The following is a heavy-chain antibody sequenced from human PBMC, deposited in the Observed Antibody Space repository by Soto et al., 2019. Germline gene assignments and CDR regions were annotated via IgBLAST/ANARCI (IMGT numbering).Heavy chain of an antibody. J-gene: IGHJ5*01. CDR3: AGHRRFTPVDWSGYSQTWFDP. D-gene: IGHD3-3*01. Sequence: QMQLQESGPGLVKPSETLSLTCAVSGGSISSGRNFWGWIRQPPGKGLEGIGSIFSSGSSYSNPSLQSRENLALDTAKNPFSLRVTSVTAADTAVYYCAGHRRFTPVDWSGYSQTWFDPWGQGIRVTVSS. CDR1: GGSISSGRNF. V-gene: IGHV4-39*01. CDR2: IFSSGSS.